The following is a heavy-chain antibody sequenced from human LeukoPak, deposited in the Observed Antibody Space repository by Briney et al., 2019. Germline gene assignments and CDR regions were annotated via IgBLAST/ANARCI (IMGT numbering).Heavy chain of an antibody. J-gene: IGHJ4*02. V-gene: IGHV3-9*01. CDR2: ISWNSGSI. D-gene: IGHD6-19*01. CDR1: GFTFDDYA. Sequence: GGSLRLSCAASGFTFDDYAMHWVRQAPGKGLEWVSGISWNSGSIGYADSVKGRFTISRDNAKNSLYLQMNSLRAEDTALYYCAKDTSIAVAGSLDYWGQGTLVTVSS. CDR3: AKDTSIAVAGSLDY.